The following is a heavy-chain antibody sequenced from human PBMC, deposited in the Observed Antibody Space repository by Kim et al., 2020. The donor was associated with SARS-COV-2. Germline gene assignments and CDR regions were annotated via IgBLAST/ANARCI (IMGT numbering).Heavy chain of an antibody. CDR3: ARSDGRASCHHFYY. CDR2: IFYSGST. V-gene: IGHV4-59*03. Sequence: SETLSLTCTVSSGSFSAYYWSWIRQLPGKGLEWIGYIFYSGSTNYNPSLKSRATISWDTSRNQFSLDLTSVTPADTAVYYCARSDGRASCHHFYY. J-gene: IGHJ6*01. CDR1: SGSFSAYY.